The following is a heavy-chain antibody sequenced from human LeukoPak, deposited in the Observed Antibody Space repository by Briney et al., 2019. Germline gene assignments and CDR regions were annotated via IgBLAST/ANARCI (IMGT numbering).Heavy chain of an antibody. CDR3: ARGDIVALRDVLFWFDP. D-gene: IGHD5-12*01. J-gene: IGHJ5*02. V-gene: IGHV1-2*02. CDR2: INPNSGGT. CDR1: GYTFTGYY. Sequence: ASVKVSCKASGYTFTGYYMHWVRQAPGQGLEWMGWINPNSGGTNYAQKFQGRVTMTRDTSISTAYMELSRLRSDDTAVYYCARGDIVALRDVLFWFDPWGQGTLVTVSS.